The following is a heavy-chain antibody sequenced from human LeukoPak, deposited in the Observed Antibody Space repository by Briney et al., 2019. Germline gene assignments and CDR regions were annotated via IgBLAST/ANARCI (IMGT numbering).Heavy chain of an antibody. CDR1: GVTFSSYA. Sequence: GGSLRLSCAASGVTFSSYAMSWVRQAPGKGLEWVSAISGSGGSTYYADSVKGRFTISRDNSKNTLYLQMNSLRAEDTAVYYCAKVATYYRTIFGVVIRYFDYWGQGTLVTVSS. CDR2: ISGSGGST. J-gene: IGHJ4*02. D-gene: IGHD3-3*01. V-gene: IGHV3-23*01. CDR3: AKVATYYRTIFGVVIRYFDY.